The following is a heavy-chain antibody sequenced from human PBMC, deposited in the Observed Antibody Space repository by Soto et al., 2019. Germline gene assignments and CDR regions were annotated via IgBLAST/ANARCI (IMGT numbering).Heavy chain of an antibody. D-gene: IGHD6-19*01. CDR3: ARARTSSAVDFDY. CDR2: IYYTGNT. V-gene: IGHV4-59*01. J-gene: IGHJ4*02. CDR1: GGSISSYY. Sequence: SETLSLTCTVSGGSISSYYLSWIRQPPGKGLEWIGYIYYTGNTNYNPSLKSRVTISVDTSKNQFSLKLTSLTAADTAVYYCARARTSSAVDFDYWGQGTLVTVSS.